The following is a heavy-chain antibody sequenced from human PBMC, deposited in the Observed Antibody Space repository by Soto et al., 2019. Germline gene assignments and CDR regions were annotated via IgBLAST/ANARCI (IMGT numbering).Heavy chain of an antibody. CDR1: GFTFSSYW. D-gene: IGHD2-15*01. CDR3: VRTSLVVAAATREDY. CDR2: INSDGSST. Sequence: EVQLVESGGGLVKPGGSLRLSCAASGFTFSSYWMHWVRQAPGKGLVWVSRINSDGSSTSYADSVKGRFTISRDNAKNTLYLQMNSLGAEGTAVYYCVRTSLVVAAATREDYCGQGTLVTVSS. J-gene: IGHJ4*02. V-gene: IGHV3-74*01.